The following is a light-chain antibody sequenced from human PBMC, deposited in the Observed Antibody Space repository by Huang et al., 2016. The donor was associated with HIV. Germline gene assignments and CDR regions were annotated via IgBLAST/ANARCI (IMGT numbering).Light chain of an antibody. CDR2: GAS. J-gene: IGKJ1*01. Sequence: DIQMTQSPSSLSASVGDRVTVTCRASQNISKYLNWYQQKSGKAPRLLIYGASSLQSGGPSRFSGSGSGTDFTLTISSLQPEDFATYYCQQSYSAPPWTFGQGTKVEIK. CDR3: QQSYSAPPWT. V-gene: IGKV1-39*01. CDR1: QNISKY.